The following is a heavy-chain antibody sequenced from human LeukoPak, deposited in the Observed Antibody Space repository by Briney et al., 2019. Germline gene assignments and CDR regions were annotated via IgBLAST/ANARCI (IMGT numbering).Heavy chain of an antibody. D-gene: IGHD6-19*01. J-gene: IGHJ6*03. Sequence: GGSLRLSCAAAGFTFDDYAMHWVRQAPGKGLEWVSTINWNSGRMEYADSVKGRFTISRDNAKNSLYLQMNSLRDEDTALYYCAKDGQRRAVSVVTYMDVWGKGTTVTVSS. V-gene: IGHV3-9*01. CDR2: INWNSGRM. CDR3: AKDGQRRAVSVVTYMDV. CDR1: GFTFDDYA.